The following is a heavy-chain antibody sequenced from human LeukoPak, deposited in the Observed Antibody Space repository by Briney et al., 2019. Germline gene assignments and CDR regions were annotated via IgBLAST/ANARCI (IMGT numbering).Heavy chain of an antibody. CDR1: GFTFSSYV. CDR3: AKAACSGWDPVDM. J-gene: IGHJ3*02. D-gene: IGHD6-19*01. V-gene: IGHV3-23*01. Sequence: GGSLRLSCAASGFTFSSYVMSWVRQAPGKGLEWVSGISGSGGTTYYADSVKGRFTISRANSKNNMELHMNSLRAEDTAVYYCAKAACSGWDPVDMWGRGTMVTVSS. CDR2: ISGSGGTT.